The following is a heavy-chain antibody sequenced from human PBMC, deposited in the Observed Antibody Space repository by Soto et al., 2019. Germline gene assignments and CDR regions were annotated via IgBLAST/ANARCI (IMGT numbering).Heavy chain of an antibody. CDR1: GFTFSNAW. CDR3: STAPPGYSYGYSCCPRPSYYYGMDV. D-gene: IGHD5-18*01. CDR2: IKSKTDGGTT. Sequence: PGGSLRLSCAASGFTFSNAWMSWVRQAPGKGLEWVGRIKSKTDGGTTDYAAPVKGRFTISRDDSKNTLYLQMNSLKTEDTAVYYCSTAPPGYSYGYSCCPRPSYYYGMDVWGQGTTVTVSS. J-gene: IGHJ6*02. V-gene: IGHV3-15*01.